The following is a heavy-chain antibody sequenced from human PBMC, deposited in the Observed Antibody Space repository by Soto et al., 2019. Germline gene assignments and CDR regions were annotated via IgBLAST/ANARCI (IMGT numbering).Heavy chain of an antibody. D-gene: IGHD6-19*01. Sequence: GGSLRLSCAASGFTFSSYWMSWVRQAPGKGLEWVANIKQDGSEKYYVDYVKGRLTISRDNAKNSLYLQMNSLRAEDTAVYYCARRFAGYSSGCFDYWGQGTLVTVSS. V-gene: IGHV3-7*05. CDR2: IKQDGSEK. CDR1: GFTFSSYW. J-gene: IGHJ4*02. CDR3: ARRFAGYSSGCFDY.